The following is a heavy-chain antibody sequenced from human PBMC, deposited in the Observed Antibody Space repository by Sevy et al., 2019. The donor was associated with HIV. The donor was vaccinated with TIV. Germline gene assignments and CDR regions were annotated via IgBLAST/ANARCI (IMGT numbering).Heavy chain of an antibody. J-gene: IGHJ4*02. Sequence: SETLSLTCTVSGGSISSYYWSWIRQPAGKGLEWIGSIYTSGSTNYNPSLKSRVTMSVDTSKNQFSLKLSSVTAADTAVYYCARDRAATYYDFWSGSYGSFDYWVQGTLVTVSS. CDR1: GGSISSYY. CDR3: ARDRAATYYDFWSGSYGSFDY. CDR2: IYTSGST. D-gene: IGHD3-3*01. V-gene: IGHV4-4*07.